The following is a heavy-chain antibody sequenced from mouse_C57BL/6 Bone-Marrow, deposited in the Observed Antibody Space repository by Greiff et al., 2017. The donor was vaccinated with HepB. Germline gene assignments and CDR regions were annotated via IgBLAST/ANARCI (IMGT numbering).Heavy chain of an antibody. J-gene: IGHJ4*01. V-gene: IGHV1-81*01. CDR2: IYPRSGNT. Sequence: QVQLQQSGAELARPGASVKLSCKASGYTFTSYGISWVKQRTGQGLEWIGEIYPRSGNTYYNEKFKGKATLTADKSSSTAYMELRSLTSEDSSVYFCGYYGFYAMDDWGQGTSVTVSS. CDR1: GYTFTSYG. CDR3: GYYGFYAMDD. D-gene: IGHD1-1*01.